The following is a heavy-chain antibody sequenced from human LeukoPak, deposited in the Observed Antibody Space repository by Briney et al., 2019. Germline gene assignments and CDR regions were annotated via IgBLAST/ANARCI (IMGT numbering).Heavy chain of an antibody. V-gene: IGHV4-39*01. J-gene: IGHJ6*03. CDR3: ASLSVAGTNYYYYMDV. D-gene: IGHD6-19*01. CDR2: IYYSGST. CDR1: GGSISSSSYY. Sequence: PSETLSLTCTVSGGSISSSSYYWGWIRQPQGKGLEWIGSIYYSGSTYYNPSLKSRVTISVDTSKNQFSLKLSSVTAADTAMYYCASLSVAGTNYYYYMDVWGKGTTVTVSS.